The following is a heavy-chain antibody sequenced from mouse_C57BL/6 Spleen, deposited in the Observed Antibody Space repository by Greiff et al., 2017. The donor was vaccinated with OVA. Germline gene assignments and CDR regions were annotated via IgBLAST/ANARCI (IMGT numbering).Heavy chain of an antibody. Sequence: EVQLQQSGPELVKPGASVKISCKASGYSFTGYYMNWVKQSPEKSLEWIGEINPSTGGTTYNQKFKAKATLTVDKSSSTAYMQLKSLTSEDSAVYYCARSDGNYREFDYWGQGTTLTVSS. V-gene: IGHV1-42*01. J-gene: IGHJ2*01. CDR3: ARSDGNYREFDY. CDR1: GYSFTGYY. D-gene: IGHD2-1*01. CDR2: INPSTGGT.